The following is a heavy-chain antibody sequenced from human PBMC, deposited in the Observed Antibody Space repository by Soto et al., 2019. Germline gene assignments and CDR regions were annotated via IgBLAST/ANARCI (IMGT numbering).Heavy chain of an antibody. Sequence: QVQLVQSGAEVKKPGSSVNVSCKATGGTISSYALSWVRQAPGQGLEWMGGIIPILGTTNYTQKFQGRVTITADESTRTSYMYLSSLTSEDTAVYYCARETHTEGGPWGQGTLVIVSS. CDR2: IIPILGTT. D-gene: IGHD5-18*01. J-gene: IGHJ5*02. CDR1: GGTISSYA. V-gene: IGHV1-69*01. CDR3: ARETHTEGGP.